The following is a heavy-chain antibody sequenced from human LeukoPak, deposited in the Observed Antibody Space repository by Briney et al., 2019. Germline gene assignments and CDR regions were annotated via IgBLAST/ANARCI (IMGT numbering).Heavy chain of an antibody. CDR3: AREGGPYRPLDY. CDR2: VNLQGST. J-gene: IGHJ4*02. V-gene: IGHV4-4*02. CDR1: GGSITSTNY. Sequence: PSETLSLTCGVSGGSITSTNYWTWVGQPPGKGMEWIGEVNLQGSTNYNPSLMGRVAISVDMSEHPISLQLTSVTAADTAVYYCAREGGPYRPLDYSGQGTLVTVSS.